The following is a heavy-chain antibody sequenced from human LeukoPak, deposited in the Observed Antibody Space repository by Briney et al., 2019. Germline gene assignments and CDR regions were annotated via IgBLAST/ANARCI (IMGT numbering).Heavy chain of an antibody. V-gene: IGHV3-30*18. D-gene: IGHD6-19*01. CDR3: AKDDGQTVAGGYFDY. CDR2: ISYDGSNK. CDR1: GFTFRTYG. J-gene: IGHJ4*02. Sequence: GGSLRLSCAASGFTFRTYGMHWVRQAPGKGLEWVAVISYDGSNKYYADSVKGRFTISRDNSKNTLYLQMNSLRAEDTAVYYCAKDDGQTVAGGYFDYWGQGTLVTVSS.